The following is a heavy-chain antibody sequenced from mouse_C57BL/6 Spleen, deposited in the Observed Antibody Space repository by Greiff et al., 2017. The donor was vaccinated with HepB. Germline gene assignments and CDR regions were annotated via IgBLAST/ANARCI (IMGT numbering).Heavy chain of an antibody. CDR2: IYPGDGDT. CDR1: GYAFSSYW. D-gene: IGHD2-5*01. Sequence: QVQLQQSGAELVKPGASVKISCKASGYAFSSYWMNWVKQRPGKGLEWIGQIYPGDGDTNYNGKFKGKATLTADKSSSTAYMQLSSLTSEDSAVYFCDSNYEDYYAMDYWGQGTSVTVSS. V-gene: IGHV1-80*01. J-gene: IGHJ4*01. CDR3: DSNYEDYYAMDY.